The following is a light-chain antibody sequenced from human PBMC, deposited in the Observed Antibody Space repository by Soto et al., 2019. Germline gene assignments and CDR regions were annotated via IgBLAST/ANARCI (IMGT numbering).Light chain of an antibody. CDR2: ATS. J-gene: IGKJ4*01. CDR3: QQLNSYPVT. CDR1: QGLNSY. V-gene: IGKV1-9*01. Sequence: DIQLTQSPSFLSASVGDRVTITCRASQGLNSYFAWYQQKPGKAPKLLLYATSTLQSVFPSRFSGSGSGTQFTLTITSLEAEDIAPNYSQQLNSYPVTFGGGTKGQIK.